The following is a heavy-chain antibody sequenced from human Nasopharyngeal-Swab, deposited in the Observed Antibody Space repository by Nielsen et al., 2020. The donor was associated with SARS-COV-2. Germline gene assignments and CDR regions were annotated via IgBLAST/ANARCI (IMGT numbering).Heavy chain of an antibody. Sequence: GGSLRLSCVASRFVFSNHGMHWVRQAPGKGLEWVALIWYDGSNKNYADSVKGRFTISRDDSKNTGYLQMNSLRAEDTAVYYCARTFNLRGIAEAGNVGDLWGLGTMVIVSS. CDR1: RFVFSNHG. V-gene: IGHV3-33*01. CDR2: IWYDGSNK. J-gene: IGHJ3*01. CDR3: ARTFNLRGIAEAGNVGDL. D-gene: IGHD6-19*01.